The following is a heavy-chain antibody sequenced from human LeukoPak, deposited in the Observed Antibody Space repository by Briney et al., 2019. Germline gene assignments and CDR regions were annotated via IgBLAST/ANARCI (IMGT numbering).Heavy chain of an antibody. CDR3: AKVISSSCGIGGY. CDR2: ICASGGST. D-gene: IGHD6-13*01. J-gene: IGHJ4*02. Sequence: PGGSLRLSCAACGFTLGSYAMSWVRQAPGKGLKWVSAICASGGSTYYADSVKGRFTISRDTSKNTLYLQMNSLRAEDTAVYYCAKVISSSCGIGGYWGQGTLVTVSS. V-gene: IGHV3-23*01. CDR1: GFTLGSYA.